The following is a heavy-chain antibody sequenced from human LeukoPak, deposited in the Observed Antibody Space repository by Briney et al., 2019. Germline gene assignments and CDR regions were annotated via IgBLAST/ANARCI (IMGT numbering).Heavy chain of an antibody. CDR1: GGSFSGYY. J-gene: IGHJ6*03. CDR3: ARRVYCSGGSCYSSYYYYYYMDV. D-gene: IGHD2-15*01. Sequence: SETLSLTCAVYGGSFSGYYWSWIRQPPGKGLEWIGEINHSGSTNYNPSLKSRVTISVDTSKNQFSLKLSSVTAADTAVYYCARRVYCSGGSCYSSYYYYYYMDVWGKGTTVTISS. CDR2: INHSGST. V-gene: IGHV4-34*01.